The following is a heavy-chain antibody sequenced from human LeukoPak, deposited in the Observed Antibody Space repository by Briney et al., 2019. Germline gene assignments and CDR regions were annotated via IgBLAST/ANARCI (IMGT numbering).Heavy chain of an antibody. CDR3: ARGVGENGENWFDP. J-gene: IGHJ5*02. V-gene: IGHV1-18*01. CDR1: GYTFTSCG. Sequence: ASVKVSCKASGYTFTSCGIGWVRQAPGQGLEWMGGFGTYNGNTNYAQKLQGRVTMTTDTSTSTAYMELRSLRSDDTAVYYCARGVGENGENWFDPWGQGTLVTVSS. CDR2: FGTYNGNT. D-gene: IGHD1-26*01.